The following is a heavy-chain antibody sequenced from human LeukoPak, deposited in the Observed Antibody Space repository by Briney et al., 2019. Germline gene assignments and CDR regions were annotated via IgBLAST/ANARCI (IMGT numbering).Heavy chain of an antibody. CDR2: ISAYNGNT. V-gene: IGHV1-18*01. Sequence: ASVKVSCKASGYTFTSYGINWVRQAPGQGLEWMGWISAYNGNTNYAQKLQGRVTMTTDTSTSTAYMELRSLRSDDTAVYYCARDSDIVVVPAPGPWGQGTLVTVSS. J-gene: IGHJ5*02. D-gene: IGHD2-2*01. CDR1: GYTFTSYG. CDR3: ARDSDIVVVPAPGP.